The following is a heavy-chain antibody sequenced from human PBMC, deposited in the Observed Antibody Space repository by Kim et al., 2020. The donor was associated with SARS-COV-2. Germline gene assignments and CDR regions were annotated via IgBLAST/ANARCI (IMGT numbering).Heavy chain of an antibody. CDR1: GFTFSSYD. CDR2: IGTAGDP. J-gene: IGHJ6*02. CDR3: ARGFRTKYDMVRGVNYGMDV. D-gene: IGHD3-10*01. Sequence: GGSLRLSCAASGFTFSSYDMHWVRQATGKGLEWVSAIGTAGDPYYPGSVKGRFTISRENAKNSLYLQMNSLRAGDTAVYYCARGFRTKYDMVRGVNYGMDVWGQGTTVTVSS. V-gene: IGHV3-13*05.